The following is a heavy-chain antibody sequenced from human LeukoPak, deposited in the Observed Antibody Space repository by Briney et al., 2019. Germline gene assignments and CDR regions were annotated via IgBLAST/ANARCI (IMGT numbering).Heavy chain of an antibody. CDR1: GFTFSSYG. J-gene: IGHJ4*02. V-gene: IGHV3-30*18. CDR3: AKTVRYFDWLLSAFDY. D-gene: IGHD3-9*01. CDR2: ISYDGSNK. Sequence: GGSLRLSCAASGFTFSSYGMHWVRQAPGKGLEWVAVISYDGSNKYYADSVKGRFTISRDNSKNTLYLQMNSLRAEDTAVYYCAKTVRYFDWLLSAFDYWGQGTLVTVSS.